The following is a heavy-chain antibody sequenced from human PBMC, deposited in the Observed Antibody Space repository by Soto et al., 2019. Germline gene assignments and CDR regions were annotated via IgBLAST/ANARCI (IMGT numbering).Heavy chain of an antibody. D-gene: IGHD5-18*01. V-gene: IGHV4-59*12. J-gene: IGHJ6*02. CDR3: ATKEPTIQLWSSDDYYYGMDV. CDR1: DASITSSY. Sequence: SETLSLTCSVSDASITSSYWSWVRQPPGKGLEWIGFIHYSGSTNYNPSLQSRLTMSVDTSKSQFSLNLRSVTAEDTAVYYCATKEPTIQLWSSDDYYYGMDVWGQGTTVTVSS. CDR2: IHYSGST.